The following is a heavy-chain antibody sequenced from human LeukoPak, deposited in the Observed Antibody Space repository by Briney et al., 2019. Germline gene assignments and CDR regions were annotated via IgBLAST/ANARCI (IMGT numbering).Heavy chain of an antibody. D-gene: IGHD6-19*01. Sequence: ASVKVSCKASGYTFTSYDINWVRQATGQGLEWMGWMNPNSGNTGYAQKFQGRVTMTRNTSISTAYMKLSSLRSEDTAVYYCARGDSSGWLNYYYYYGMDVWGQGTTVTVSS. CDR2: MNPNSGNT. J-gene: IGHJ6*02. CDR1: GYTFTSYD. CDR3: ARGDSSGWLNYYYYYGMDV. V-gene: IGHV1-8*01.